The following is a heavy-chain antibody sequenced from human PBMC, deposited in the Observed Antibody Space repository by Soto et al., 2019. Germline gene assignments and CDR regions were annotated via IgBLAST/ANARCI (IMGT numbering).Heavy chain of an antibody. CDR2: ISPKSGGT. CDR3: ARPPGYVSDWYYFDL. CDR1: GYTFTGYY. Sequence: VKVSCKASGYTFTGYYMHWVRQAPGQGLEWMGRISPKSGGTNYAQKFQGRVTMTWDTSLNTAYMELSSLMFEDTAVYYCARPPGYVSDWYYFDLWGQGTLVTVSS. D-gene: IGHD3-9*01. V-gene: IGHV1-2*02. J-gene: IGHJ4*02.